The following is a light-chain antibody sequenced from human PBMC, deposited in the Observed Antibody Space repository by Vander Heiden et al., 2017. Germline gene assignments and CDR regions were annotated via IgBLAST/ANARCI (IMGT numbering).Light chain of an antibody. J-gene: IGLJ3*02. CDR1: SPNIGSNT. CDR3: AAWDDSLNGLWV. V-gene: IGLV1-44*01. CDR2: SNN. Sequence: QSVLTQPPSASGTPGQRVTISCSGSSPNIGSNTVNWYQQLPGTAPKLLIYSNNQRPSGVPDRFSGSKSGTSASLAISGPQSEDEADYYCAAWDDSLNGLWVFGGGTKLTVL.